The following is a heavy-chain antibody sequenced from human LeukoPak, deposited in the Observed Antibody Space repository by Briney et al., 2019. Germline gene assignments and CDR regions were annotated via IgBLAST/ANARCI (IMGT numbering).Heavy chain of an antibody. V-gene: IGHV3-23*01. D-gene: IGHD3-22*01. J-gene: IGHJ4*02. CDR1: GFSFSNYG. Sequence: GGSLRLSCAASGFSFSNYGMSWVRQAPGKGLEWVSIISTDGGTTHYAESVKGRFTISRDNPKNTLHLQMNSLRVEDTAVYFCTKGQSGGGYYSPFDSWGQGSLVTVSS. CDR2: ISTDGGTT. CDR3: TKGQSGGGYYSPFDS.